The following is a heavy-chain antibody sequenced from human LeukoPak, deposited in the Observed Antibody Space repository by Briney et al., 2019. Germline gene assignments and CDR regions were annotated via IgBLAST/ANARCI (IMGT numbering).Heavy chain of an antibody. CDR1: GFTFSNAW. J-gene: IGHJ6*03. CDR3: AKRGEITSLDYYYMGV. V-gene: IGHV3-15*01. Sequence: GGSLRLSCAASGFTFSNAWMSWVRQAPGKGLEWVGRIKSKSDGGTTDYAAPVKGRFTISRDDSKNTLYLQMNSLRAGDTAVYYCAKRGEITSLDYYYMGVWGKGTTVTMSS. CDR2: IKSKSDGGTT. D-gene: IGHD2-2*01.